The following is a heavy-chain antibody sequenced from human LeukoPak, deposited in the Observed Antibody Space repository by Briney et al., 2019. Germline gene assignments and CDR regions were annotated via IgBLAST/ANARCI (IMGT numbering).Heavy chain of an antibody. Sequence: ASVKVSCKASGGTFSSYAISWVRQAPGQGLEWMGGIIPIFGTANYAQKFQGRVTITTDESTSTAYMELSSLRSEDTAVYYCARRVVPAAIRWFWFDPWGQGTLVTVSS. J-gene: IGHJ5*02. V-gene: IGHV1-69*05. CDR3: ARRVVPAAIRWFWFDP. CDR1: GGTFSSYA. CDR2: IIPIFGTA. D-gene: IGHD2-2*01.